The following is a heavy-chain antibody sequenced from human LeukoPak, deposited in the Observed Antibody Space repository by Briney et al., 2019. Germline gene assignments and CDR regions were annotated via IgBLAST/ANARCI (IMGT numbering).Heavy chain of an antibody. CDR1: GGSMSSSSYY. D-gene: IGHD3-10*01. Sequence: SETLSLTCTVSGGSMSSSSYYWGWIRQPPGKGLEWIGSMYSSGSTYYNPSLKSRVTISVDTSKNQFSLKLSSVTAADTAVYYCARDGGGNWFDPWGQGTLVTVSS. J-gene: IGHJ5*02. V-gene: IGHV4-39*07. CDR2: MYSSGST. CDR3: ARDGGGNWFDP.